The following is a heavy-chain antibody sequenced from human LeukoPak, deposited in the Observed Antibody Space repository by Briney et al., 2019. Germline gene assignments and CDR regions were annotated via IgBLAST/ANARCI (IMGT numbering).Heavy chain of an antibody. D-gene: IGHD3-9*01. Sequence: PSETLSLTCTVSGGSISSYYCSWIRQPPGKGLEWIGSIYYSGSTYYNPSLESRVTISVDPSKNPFSLKLSSVTAADTAVYYCARHTRRYDILTGYWGQGTLVTVSS. CDR1: GGSISSYY. CDR3: ARHTRRYDILTGY. V-gene: IGHV4-59*05. J-gene: IGHJ4*02. CDR2: IYYSGST.